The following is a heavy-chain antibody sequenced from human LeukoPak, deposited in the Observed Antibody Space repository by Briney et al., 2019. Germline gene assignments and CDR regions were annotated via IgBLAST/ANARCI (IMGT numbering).Heavy chain of an antibody. Sequence: SVTVSCKASGGTFSSYDMSWVRQAPGQGLEWMGGINPNIGTANYAQRFQGRVTITADASTSTAYMELSRLRSEDTAMYYWARRTHYGSGGYYGEYYFDYWGQGTLVTVSS. V-gene: IGHV1-69*13. CDR2: INPNIGTA. J-gene: IGHJ4*02. CDR3: ARRTHYGSGGYYGEYYFDY. D-gene: IGHD3-10*01. CDR1: GGTFSSYD.